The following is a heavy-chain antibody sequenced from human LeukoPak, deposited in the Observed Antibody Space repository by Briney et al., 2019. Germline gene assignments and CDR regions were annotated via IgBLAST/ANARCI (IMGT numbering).Heavy chain of an antibody. Sequence: GESLKISCKGSGYSSTNYWITWVRQMPGKGLEWMGRIDPTDSYTTYSPSFQGHVTISADKSISTAYLQWSSLKASDTAMYYCARLPSGYSGYPYSDYWGQGTLVTVSS. CDR2: IDPTDSYT. CDR1: GYSSTNYW. J-gene: IGHJ4*02. V-gene: IGHV5-10-1*01. D-gene: IGHD5-12*01. CDR3: ARLPSGYSGYPYSDY.